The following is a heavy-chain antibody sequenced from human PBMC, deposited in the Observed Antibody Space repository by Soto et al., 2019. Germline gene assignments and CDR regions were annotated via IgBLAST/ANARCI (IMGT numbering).Heavy chain of an antibody. D-gene: IGHD1-26*01. CDR1: GFTFRSHD. J-gene: IGHJ4*02. Sequence: QVQVVESGGGVGQAGRSLRLACAASGFTFRSHDMHLVRQAPGKGLEGVAIIWYDGSHKYYADSVKGRVTISRDNSKNTLYLHMNSLRAEDTAVYYWSRDLGAAGGPDYWGQGTLVTVSS. V-gene: IGHV3-33*01. CDR3: SRDLGAAGGPDY. CDR2: IWYDGSHK.